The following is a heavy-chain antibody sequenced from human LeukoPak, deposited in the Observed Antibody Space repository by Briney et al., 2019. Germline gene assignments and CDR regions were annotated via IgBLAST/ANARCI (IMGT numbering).Heavy chain of an antibody. CDR2: IYYSGST. J-gene: IGHJ4*02. D-gene: IGHD5-12*01. CDR3: ARAGYGTPPDY. V-gene: IGHV4-59*11. Sequence: SETLSLTCTVSGGSISSHYWGWIRQPPGKGLEWIGYIYYSGSTYYNPSLKSRVTISVDTSKNQFSLKLSSVTAADTAVYYCARAGYGTPPDYWGQGTLVTVSS. CDR1: GGSISSHY.